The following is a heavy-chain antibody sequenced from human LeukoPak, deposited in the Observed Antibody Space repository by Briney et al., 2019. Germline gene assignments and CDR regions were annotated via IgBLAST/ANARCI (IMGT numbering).Heavy chain of an antibody. CDR3: AKGRGGAVAGEIDY. D-gene: IGHD6-19*01. CDR2: ISGSGGST. V-gene: IGHV3-23*01. CDR1: GFTFSSYA. J-gene: IGHJ4*02. Sequence: GGSLRLSCAASGFTFSSYAMSWVRQAPGKGLEWVSAISGSGGSTYYAGSVKGRFTISRDNSKNTLYLQMNSLRAEDTAVYYCAKGRGGAVAGEIDYWGQGTLVTVSS.